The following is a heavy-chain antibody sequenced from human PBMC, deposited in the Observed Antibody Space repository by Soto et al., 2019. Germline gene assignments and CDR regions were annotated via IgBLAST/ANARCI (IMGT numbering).Heavy chain of an antibody. CDR2: ISYDGDNK. D-gene: IGHD1-1*01. CDR3: ERGTTTSAFSAMDV. Sequence: QVQLVESGGGVVQPGRSLRLSCAASGFTFSYHALNWVRQAPGKGLEWVAVISYDGDNKYIAESVKGRFTISRDNSKNTVSLQMNSLRAEYTAMYFCERGTTTSAFSAMDVWGQGTTVTVSS. CDR1: GFTFSYHA. V-gene: IGHV3-30-3*01. J-gene: IGHJ6*02.